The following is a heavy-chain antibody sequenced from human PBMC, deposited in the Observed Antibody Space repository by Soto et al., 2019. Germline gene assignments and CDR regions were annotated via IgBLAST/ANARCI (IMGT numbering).Heavy chain of an antibody. D-gene: IGHD2-15*01. CDR3: AKHVGFCSDGTCYFDY. J-gene: IGHJ4*02. CDR1: EFTFSSYA. V-gene: IGHV3-23*01. CDR2: ISASGSST. Sequence: EVQLLESGGGLVQAGGSLRLSCAASEFTFSSYAMSWVRQAPGKGLEWVSAISASGSSTYYADSVKGRFTISRDNSKNTLSLQMNSQRGEDTAVYYCAKHVGFCSDGTCYFDYWGQGTLVTVSS.